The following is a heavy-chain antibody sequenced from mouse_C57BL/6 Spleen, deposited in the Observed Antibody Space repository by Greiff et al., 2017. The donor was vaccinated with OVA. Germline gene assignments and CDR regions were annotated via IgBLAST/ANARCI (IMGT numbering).Heavy chain of an antibody. CDR3: TRSNNYDYDGFAY. J-gene: IGHJ3*01. V-gene: IGHV1-15*01. Sequence: VQGVESGAELVRPGASVTLSCKASGYTFTDYEMHWVKQTPVHGLEWIGAIDPETGGTAYNQKFKGKAILTADKSSSTAYMELRSLTSEDSAVYYCTRSNNYDYDGFAYWGQGTLVTVSA. D-gene: IGHD2-4*01. CDR2: IDPETGGT. CDR1: GYTFTDYE.